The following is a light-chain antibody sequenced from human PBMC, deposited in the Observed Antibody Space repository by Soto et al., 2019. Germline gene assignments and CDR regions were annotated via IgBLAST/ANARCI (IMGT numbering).Light chain of an antibody. CDR2: EVS. CDR1: SSDVGGYNY. V-gene: IGLV2-8*01. J-gene: IGLJ1*01. CDR3: RSSTGTLYV. Sequence: SVLTQPPSASGSPGQSVTISCTGTSSDVGGYNYVSWYQQHPGKAPKLMIYEVSKRPSGVPDRFSGSKSGNTASLTVSGLQAEDAADYYCRSSTGTLYVFGTGTKVTVL.